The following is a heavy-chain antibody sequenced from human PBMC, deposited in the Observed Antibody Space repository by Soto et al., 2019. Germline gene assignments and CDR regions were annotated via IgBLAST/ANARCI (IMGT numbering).Heavy chain of an antibody. CDR1: GYSISSGYY. CDR3: ARDLQYYDSREGGS. CDR2: IYHSGST. J-gene: IGHJ5*02. V-gene: IGHV4-38-2*02. Sequence: PSETLSLTCAVSGYSISSGYYWGWIRQPPGKGLEWIGSIYHSGSTCYNPSLKSRVTISVDTPKNQFSLKLSSVTAADTAVYYCARDLQYYDSREGGSWGQGTLVTVSS. D-gene: IGHD3-22*01.